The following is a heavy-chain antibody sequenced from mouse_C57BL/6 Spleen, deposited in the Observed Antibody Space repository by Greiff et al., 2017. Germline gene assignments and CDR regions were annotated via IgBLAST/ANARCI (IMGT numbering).Heavy chain of an antibody. CDR1: GFNIKNNY. CDR3: ATVVNWYFDV. D-gene: IGHD1-1*01. CDR2: IDPANGNT. V-gene: IGHV14-3*01. Sequence: VQLQQSVAELVRPGASVKLSCTASGFNIKNNYMHWVKQRPEQGLEWIGRIDPANGNTKYAQKFQGKATITADTSSNTAYLHLSSLTSEDAAFYYCATVVNWYFDVWGTGTTVTVSS. J-gene: IGHJ1*03.